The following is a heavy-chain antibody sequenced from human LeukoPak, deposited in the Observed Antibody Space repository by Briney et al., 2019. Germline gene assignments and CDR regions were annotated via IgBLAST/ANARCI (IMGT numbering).Heavy chain of an antibody. Sequence: GGSLRLSCAASGFTFSSYAMSWVRQAPGKGLEWVAVIWYDGSNKYYADSVKGRFTISRANSKNTLYLQMNSLRAEDTAVYYCARAHFIYGDYPPYYFDYWGQGTLVTVSS. V-gene: IGHV3-33*08. CDR1: GFTFSSYA. CDR2: IWYDGSNK. CDR3: ARAHFIYGDYPPYYFDY. D-gene: IGHD4-17*01. J-gene: IGHJ4*02.